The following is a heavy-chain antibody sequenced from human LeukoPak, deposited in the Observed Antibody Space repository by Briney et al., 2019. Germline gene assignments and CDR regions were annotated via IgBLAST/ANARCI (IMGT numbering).Heavy chain of an antibody. V-gene: IGHV4-59*01. J-gene: IGHJ3*02. CDR2: IYYSGST. CDR1: GGSISSYY. D-gene: IGHD5-18*01. Sequence: SETLSLTCTVSGGSISSYYWSWIRQPPGKGLEWIGYIYYSGSTNYNPSLKSRVTISVDTSKNQFSLKLHSVTAADTAVYYCERGYSYVPDACDIWGQGTMVTVSS. CDR3: ERGYSYVPDACDI.